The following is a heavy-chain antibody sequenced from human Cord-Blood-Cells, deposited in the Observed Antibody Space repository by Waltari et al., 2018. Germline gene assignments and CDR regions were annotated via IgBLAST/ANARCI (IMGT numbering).Heavy chain of an antibody. CDR1: GFSFSRYE. V-gene: IGHV3-48*03. D-gene: IGHD6-6*01. CDR3: AREAARPGFDY. CDR2: ISSSGSTI. J-gene: IGHJ4*02. Sequence: EVQLVESGGGLVQPGGSLRRACAVSGFSFSRYEMTWVRQAPGKGLEWVSYISSSGSTIYYADSVKGRFTISRDNAKNSLYLQMNSLRAEDTAVYYCAREAARPGFDYWGQGTLVTVSS.